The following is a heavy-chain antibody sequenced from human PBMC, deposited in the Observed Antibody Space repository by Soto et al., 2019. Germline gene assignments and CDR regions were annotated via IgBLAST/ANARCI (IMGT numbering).Heavy chain of an antibody. CDR1: GFTVSSNY. Sequence: EVQLVESGGGLIQPGGSLRLSCAASGFTVSSNYMSWVRQAPGKGLEWVSVIYNGGSTYYAASVKGRFTISRDNSKNTLYLQMNSLRAEDTAVYYCARDRVESGYPEYFQHWGQGTLVTVSS. CDR2: IYNGGST. CDR3: ARDRVESGYPEYFQH. J-gene: IGHJ1*01. V-gene: IGHV3-53*01. D-gene: IGHD3-22*01.